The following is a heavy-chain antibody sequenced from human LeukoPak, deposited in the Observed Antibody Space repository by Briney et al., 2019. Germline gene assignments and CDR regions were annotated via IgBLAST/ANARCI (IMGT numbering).Heavy chain of an antibody. CDR2: FDPEDGET. CDR3: ATASDLSDAFDI. Sequence: ASVKVSCKVSGYTLTELSMHWVRQAPGKGLEWRGGFDPEDGETIYAQKFQGRVTMTEDTSTDTAYMELSSLRSEDTAVYYCATASDLSDAFDIWGQGTMVTVSS. CDR1: GYTLTELS. J-gene: IGHJ3*02. V-gene: IGHV1-24*01.